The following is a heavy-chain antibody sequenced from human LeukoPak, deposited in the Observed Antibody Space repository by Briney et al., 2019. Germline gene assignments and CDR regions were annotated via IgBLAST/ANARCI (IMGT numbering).Heavy chain of an antibody. J-gene: IGHJ6*03. CDR2: IYARGST. CDR3: AREGRITTVRGGFFYYMDV. D-gene: IGHD3-10*01. V-gene: IGHV4-4*07. Sequence: SETLSLTCTVSGGSLSSYYWSWIRQPAGKGLQWIGRIYARGSTTKYNPSLKSPVTMSLDTSKNQLYLKVSSVTAADTAVYYCAREGRITTVRGGFFYYMDVWGKGTTVSVSS. CDR1: GGSLSSYY.